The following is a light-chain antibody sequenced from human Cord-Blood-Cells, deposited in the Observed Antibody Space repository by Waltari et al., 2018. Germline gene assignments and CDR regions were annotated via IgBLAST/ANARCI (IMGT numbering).Light chain of an antibody. CDR1: QSLLHSDGKTY. CDR2: EVS. J-gene: IGKJ3*01. V-gene: IGKV2-29*02. CDR3: MQGIHLPFT. Sequence: DIVMTQTPLSLSVTPGQPASISCKSSQSLLHSDGKTYLYWYLQKPGQSPQLLIDEVSIRCSGVQDRFRCSGSGTDFTLKSSRVEAEDVGVYYCMQGIHLPFTFGPGTKVDIK.